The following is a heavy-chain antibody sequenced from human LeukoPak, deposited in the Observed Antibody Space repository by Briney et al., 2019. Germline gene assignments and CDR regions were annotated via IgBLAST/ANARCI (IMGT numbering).Heavy chain of an antibody. CDR3: ARDARPGIAAAGTFDY. D-gene: IGHD6-13*01. J-gene: IGHJ4*02. CDR2: ISYDGSNK. Sequence: GGSLRLSCAASGFTFSSYAMHWVRQAPGKGLEGVAVISYDGSNKYYADSVKGRFTISRDNSKNTLYLQMNSLRAEDTAVYYCARDARPGIAAAGTFDYWGQGTLVTVSS. CDR1: GFTFSSYA. V-gene: IGHV3-30-3*01.